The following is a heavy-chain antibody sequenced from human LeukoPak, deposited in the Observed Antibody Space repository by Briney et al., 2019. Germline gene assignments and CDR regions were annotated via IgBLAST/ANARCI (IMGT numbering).Heavy chain of an antibody. D-gene: IGHD4-17*01. CDR3: AKHMTSVTTNFEH. V-gene: IGHV3-23*01. CDR1: GFTFKNYA. J-gene: IGHJ4*02. CDR2: VSGNGGGT. Sequence: GGSLRLSCAASGFTFKNYAMGWVRQAPGKGLEWVSSVSGNGGGTYYADSVKGRFTISRDNSENTLYLQMNGLRAEDTAVYYCAKHMTSVTTNFEHWGQGTLVTSSS.